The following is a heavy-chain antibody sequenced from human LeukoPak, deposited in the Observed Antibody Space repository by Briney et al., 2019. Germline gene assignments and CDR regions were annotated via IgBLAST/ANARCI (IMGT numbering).Heavy chain of an antibody. CDR1: GFTFDDYA. Sequence: GGSLRLSCAASGFTFDDYAMHWVRQAPGKGLEWVSGISWNSGSIGYADSVKGRFTISRDNAKNSLYLQMNGLRAEDTALYHCAKDILSDYGGNSFDYWGQGTLVTVSS. V-gene: IGHV3-9*01. CDR3: AKDILSDYGGNSFDY. CDR2: ISWNSGSI. J-gene: IGHJ4*02. D-gene: IGHD4-23*01.